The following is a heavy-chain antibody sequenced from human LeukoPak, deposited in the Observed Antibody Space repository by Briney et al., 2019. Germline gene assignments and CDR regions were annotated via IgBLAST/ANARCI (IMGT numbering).Heavy chain of an antibody. J-gene: IGHJ5*02. Sequence: GGSLRLSCAASGFTFSTYPMNWVRQAPGKGLEWISHIRGSGTTDYADSVKGRFTISRDNAKNSLYLQMNSLRAEDTAVYYCAGEGDNWFDPWGQGTLVTVSS. CDR3: AGEGDNWFDP. V-gene: IGHV3-69-1*01. CDR1: GFTFSTYP. CDR2: IRGSGTT. D-gene: IGHD3-16*01.